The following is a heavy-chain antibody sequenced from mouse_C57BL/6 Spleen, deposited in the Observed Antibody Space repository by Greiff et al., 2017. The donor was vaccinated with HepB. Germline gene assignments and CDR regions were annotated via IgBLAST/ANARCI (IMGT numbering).Heavy chain of an antibody. Sequence: QVHVKQPGAELVKPGASVKMSCKASGYTFTSYWITWVKQRPGQGLEWIGDIYPGSGSTNYNEKFKSKATLTVDTSSSTAYMQLSSLTSEDSAVYYCARGLITTVVEAYWGQGTLVTVSA. V-gene: IGHV1-55*01. D-gene: IGHD1-1*01. CDR3: ARGLITTVVEAY. CDR2: IYPGSGST. CDR1: GYTFTSYW. J-gene: IGHJ3*01.